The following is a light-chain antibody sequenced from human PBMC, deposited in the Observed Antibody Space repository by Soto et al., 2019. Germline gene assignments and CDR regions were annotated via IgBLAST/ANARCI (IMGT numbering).Light chain of an antibody. CDR2: GAS. CDR1: QSVSSY. CDR3: QQYGSSPLP. J-gene: IGKJ4*01. V-gene: IGKV3-20*01. Sequence: EIVLTQSPGTLSLSPGEGATLSCRASQSVSSYLAWYQQKVGQAPRLLIYGASSRATGTPARFSGGGSGTDFTLTISSLEAEDFAVYFCQQYGSSPLPFGGGTKVEIK.